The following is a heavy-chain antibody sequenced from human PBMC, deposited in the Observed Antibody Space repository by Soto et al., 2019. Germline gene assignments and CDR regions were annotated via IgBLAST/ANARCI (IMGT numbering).Heavy chain of an antibody. CDR1: GGSFSGYY. CDR2: SNHSGST. J-gene: IGHJ4*02. V-gene: IGHV4-34*01. D-gene: IGHD5-12*01. Sequence: SEALSLTCDVYGGSFSGYYWSWIRQPPGKGLEWIGESNHSGSTNYNPSLKSRVTISVDTSKNQFSLKLSSVTAADTAVYYCARGGDGYNPVVDYWGQGTLVTVSS. CDR3: ARGGDGYNPVVDY.